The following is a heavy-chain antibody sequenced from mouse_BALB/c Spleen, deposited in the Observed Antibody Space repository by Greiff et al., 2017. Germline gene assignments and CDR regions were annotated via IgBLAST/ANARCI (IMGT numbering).Heavy chain of an antibody. V-gene: IGHV1-9*01. CDR2: ILPGSGST. CDR3: ARSVITSWFAY. Sequence: QVQLKQSGAELMKPGASVKISCKATGYTFSSYWIEWVKQRPGHGLEWIGEILPGSGSTNYNEKFKGKATFTADTSSNTAYMQLSSLTSEDSAVYYCARSVITSWFAYWGQGTLVTVSA. D-gene: IGHD2-4*01. J-gene: IGHJ3*01. CDR1: GYTFSSYW.